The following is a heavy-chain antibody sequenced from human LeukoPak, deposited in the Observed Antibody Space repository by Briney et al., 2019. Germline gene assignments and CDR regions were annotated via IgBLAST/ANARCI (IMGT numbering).Heavy chain of an antibody. D-gene: IGHD6-19*01. CDR2: ISSSGGTR. CDR3: ATLTVASSFDY. J-gene: IGHJ4*02. CDR1: GFAFSVYE. Sequence: GGSLRLSCAASGFAFSVYEMYWVRQAPGKGLEWVSYISSSGGTRYYADSVKGRFTISRDNAKNSLYLQMNSLRAEDTAVYYCATLTVASSFDYWGQGTLVTVSS. V-gene: IGHV3-48*03.